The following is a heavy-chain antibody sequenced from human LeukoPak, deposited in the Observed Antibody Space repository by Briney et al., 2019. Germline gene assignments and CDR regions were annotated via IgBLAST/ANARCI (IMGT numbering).Heavy chain of an antibody. J-gene: IGHJ4*02. D-gene: IGHD1-26*01. V-gene: IGHV1-2*02. CDR1: GYTFIGYY. CDR2: INPNSGGT. CDR3: ARVGAWQLLGIIDY. Sequence: ASVKVSCKASGYTFIGYYMHWVRQAPGQGLGWMGWINPNSGGTNYAQKFQGRVTMTRDTSISTAYMELSRLRSDDTAVYYCARVGAWQLLGIIDYWGQGTLVTVSS.